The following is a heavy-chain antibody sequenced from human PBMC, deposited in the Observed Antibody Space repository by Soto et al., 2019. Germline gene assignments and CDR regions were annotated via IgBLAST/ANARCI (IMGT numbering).Heavy chain of an antibody. CDR3: ARQIGFGRWYFDL. Sequence: PSETLSLTCTVSGDSINSNDDYWGWIRQPPGKGLEWIGTTRYAGSTYSNPPLRSRVAISADTSSTQFSLRLNSVTAADTAVYYCARQIGFGRWYFDLWGRGTLVTVSS. V-gene: IGHV4-39*01. J-gene: IGHJ2*01. CDR2: TRYAGST. CDR1: GDSINSNDDY. D-gene: IGHD3-10*01.